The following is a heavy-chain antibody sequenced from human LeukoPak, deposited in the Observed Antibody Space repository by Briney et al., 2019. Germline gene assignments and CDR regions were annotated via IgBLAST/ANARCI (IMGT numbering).Heavy chain of an antibody. D-gene: IGHD3-22*01. Sequence: SETLSLTCTVSGGSISSYHWSWIRQPAGKGLEWIGRIYTSGSTDYNPSLKSRVTMSVDTSKNQFSLKLKSVTAADTAVYYCARDGDDHYHTTGYYYINWGQGTLVTVSS. CDR1: GGSISSYH. V-gene: IGHV4-4*07. J-gene: IGHJ4*02. CDR2: IYTSGST. CDR3: ARDGDDHYHTTGYYYIN.